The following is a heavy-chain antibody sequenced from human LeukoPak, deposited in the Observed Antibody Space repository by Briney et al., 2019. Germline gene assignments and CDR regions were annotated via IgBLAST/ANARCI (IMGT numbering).Heavy chain of an antibody. V-gene: IGHV3-64*01. CDR3: ARGGYDFWSGYYSY. J-gene: IGHJ4*02. CDR1: GFTFSSYA. Sequence: GGSLRLSCAASGFTFSSYAMHWVRQAPGKGLEYVSAISSNGGSTYYANSVKGRFTISRDNSKNTLYLQMGSLRAEDMAVYYCARGGYDFWSGYYSYWGQGTLVTVSS. CDR2: ISSNGGST. D-gene: IGHD3-3*01.